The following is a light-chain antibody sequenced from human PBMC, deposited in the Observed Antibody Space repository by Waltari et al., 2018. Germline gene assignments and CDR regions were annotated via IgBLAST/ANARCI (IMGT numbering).Light chain of an antibody. J-gene: IGLJ2*01. V-gene: IGLV2-8*01. CDR3: SSYAGSNNLV. CDR2: EVN. Sequence: QSALTQPPSASGSPAQSVTTSLTGTSSDAGGYNYVSWYQQHPGKAPKLMIYEVNTRPSGVPDRFSGSKSGNTASLTVSGLQAEDEAAYYCSSYAGSNNLVFGGGTKLTVL. CDR1: SSDAGGYNY.